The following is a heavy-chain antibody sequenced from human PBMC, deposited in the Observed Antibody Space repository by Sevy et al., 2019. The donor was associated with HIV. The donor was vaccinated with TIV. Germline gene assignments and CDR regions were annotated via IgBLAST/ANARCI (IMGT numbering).Heavy chain of an antibody. CDR2: IGYDGNNK. J-gene: IGHJ4*02. CDR3: AKVGMQLWSYFDF. V-gene: IGHV3-30*02. D-gene: IGHD5-18*01. CDR1: GLTPSTYG. Sequence: GGSLRLSCAASGLTPSTYGIHWVRQAPGKGLEWVAVIGYDGNNKFYADSVKGRFTISRDDSKNTVFLHMNSLRVEDTAVYYCAKVGMQLWSYFDFWGQGTLVTVSS.